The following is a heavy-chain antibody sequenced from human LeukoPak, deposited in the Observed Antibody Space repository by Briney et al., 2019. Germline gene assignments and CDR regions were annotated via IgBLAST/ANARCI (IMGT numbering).Heavy chain of an antibody. D-gene: IGHD2-15*01. CDR3: AKGSSGYCSGGSCYAFDY. V-gene: IGHV3-23*01. CDR1: GFTFSTYA. J-gene: IGHJ4*02. Sequence: GGSLRLSCAASGFTFSTYAMSWVRQAPGKGLEWVSGISGSGASTYYADSVKGRFTISRDNSKNTLYLQTNSLRAEDTAVYYCAKGSSGYCSGGSCYAFDYWGQGTLVTVSS. CDR2: ISGSGAST.